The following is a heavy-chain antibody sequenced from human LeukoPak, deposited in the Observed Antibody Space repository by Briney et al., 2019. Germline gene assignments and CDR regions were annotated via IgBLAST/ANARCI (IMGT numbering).Heavy chain of an antibody. D-gene: IGHD2-15*01. J-gene: IGHJ4*02. CDR3: ARGAGGLAGR. CDR1: GGSFSSGGFS. Sequence: SETLSLTCAVSGGSFSSGGFSWSWIRQPPGKGLEWIGYMFHSGSTHYSPSLQRRVTISVDTSKNQFSLKLSSVTAADTAVYYCARGAGGLAGRWGQGTLVTVSS. V-gene: IGHV4-30-2*01. CDR2: MFHSGST.